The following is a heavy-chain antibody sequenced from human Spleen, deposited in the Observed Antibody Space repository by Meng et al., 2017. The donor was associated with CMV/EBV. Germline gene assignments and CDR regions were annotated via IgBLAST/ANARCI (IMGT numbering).Heavy chain of an antibody. V-gene: IGHV4-39*07. CDR2: IHYSGNT. J-gene: IGHJ6*02. D-gene: IGHD1-1*01. Sequence: SETLSLTCVVSADYIKNTGYFWGWIRQPPGEGLEWIATIHYSGNTYYRPSLKSRLDISLDPTTNQFSLKLSSMTAADTAVYYCAREAFHWNDASYYYGMDVWGQGTTVTVSS. CDR1: ADYIKNTGYF. CDR3: AREAFHWNDASYYYGMDV.